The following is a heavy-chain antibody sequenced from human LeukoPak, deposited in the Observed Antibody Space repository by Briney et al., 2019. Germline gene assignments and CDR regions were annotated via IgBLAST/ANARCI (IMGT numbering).Heavy chain of an antibody. CDR1: GYTFTGYY. CDR2: MNPNSGNT. J-gene: IGHJ4*02. D-gene: IGHD6-19*01. CDR3: ARGSRIAVAGTGDY. Sequence: ASVKVSCKASGYTFTGYYMHWVRQAPGQGLEWMGWMNPNSGNTGYAQKFQGRVTMTRNTSISTAYMELSSLRSEDTAVYYCARGSRIAVAGTGDYWGQGTLVTVSS. V-gene: IGHV1-8*02.